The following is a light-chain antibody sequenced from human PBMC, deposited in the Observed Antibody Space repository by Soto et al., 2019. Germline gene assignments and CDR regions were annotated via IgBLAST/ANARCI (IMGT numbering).Light chain of an antibody. CDR2: GAS. CDR1: QTVSTNY. Sequence: ELELTQSPGTLSLSPGARATLSCRASQTVSTNYLAWYQQKHGQAPRLLIYGASKRATGIPDRFSGSWYGTDGTLTLRRLETGDCEVDGGQQYGSSPRTFGQGTKVDIK. CDR3: QQYGSSPRT. V-gene: IGKV3-20*01. J-gene: IGKJ1*01.